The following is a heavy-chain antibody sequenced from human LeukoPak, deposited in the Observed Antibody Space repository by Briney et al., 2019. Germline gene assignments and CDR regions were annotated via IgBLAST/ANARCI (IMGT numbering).Heavy chain of an antibody. CDR2: LSSSGSTI. CDR3: QKPAYDILTGSGDAFDI. J-gene: IGHJ3*02. Sequence: GGSRRLSCAASGFTFRSYEMNWDRHAPGKGLEWVSYLSSSGSTIYYADSVKGRFTISRDNDKTSLYLQMNSLRAEDMFFFFRQKPAYDILTGSGDAFDIWGQGTMVTVSS. CDR1: GFTFRSYE. D-gene: IGHD3-9*01. V-gene: IGHV3-48*03.